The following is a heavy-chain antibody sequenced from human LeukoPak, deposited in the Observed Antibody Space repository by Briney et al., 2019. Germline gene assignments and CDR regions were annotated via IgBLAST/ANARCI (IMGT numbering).Heavy chain of an antibody. CDR2: INPDSGGT. CDR1: GYTFTAYY. CDR3: ARNNGGTTNYFDY. J-gene: IGHJ4*02. D-gene: IGHD1-1*01. V-gene: IGHV1-2*02. Sequence: ASVKVSGKASGYTFTAYYMHWVRQAPGQGLEWMGWINPDSGGTNYAQKFKGRVTMTRDTSISTAYMELSRLRSDDTALYFCARNNGGTTNYFDYWGQGTLVTVSS.